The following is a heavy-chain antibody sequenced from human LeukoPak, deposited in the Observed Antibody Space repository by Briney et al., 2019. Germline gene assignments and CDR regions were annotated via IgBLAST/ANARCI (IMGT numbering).Heavy chain of an antibody. D-gene: IGHD3-16*01. Sequence: GGSLRLSCAASGFTFSGSAMHWVRQASGKGLEWVGRIRSKANSYATAYAASVKGRFTISRDNSRDTLYLQMNSLRAEDTAVYYCAKGYYDYVWGSYYFDYWGQGTLVTVSS. J-gene: IGHJ4*02. CDR1: GFTFSGSA. CDR2: IRSKANSYAT. CDR3: AKGYYDYVWGSYYFDY. V-gene: IGHV3-73*01.